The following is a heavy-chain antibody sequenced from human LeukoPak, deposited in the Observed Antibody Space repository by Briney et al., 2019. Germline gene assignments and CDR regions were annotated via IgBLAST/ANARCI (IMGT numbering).Heavy chain of an antibody. CDR1: GFIFSTYS. Sequence: GGSLRLSCAASGFIFSTYSMHWVRQAPGKGLEWVAVISYDGNSQDYADSVEGRFTISRDNSKNTLYVQMSSLRAEDTAVYYCARESYFTLYDREYGTLTGYNALDVWGQGTTVTVSS. CDR3: ARESYFTLYDREYGTLTGYNALDV. CDR2: ISYDGNSQ. D-gene: IGHD3-9*01. J-gene: IGHJ6*02. V-gene: IGHV3-30*04.